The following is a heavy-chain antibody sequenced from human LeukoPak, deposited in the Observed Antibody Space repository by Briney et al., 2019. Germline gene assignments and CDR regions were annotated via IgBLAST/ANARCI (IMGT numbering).Heavy chain of an antibody. D-gene: IGHD3-22*01. CDR1: GFTFSSYG. J-gene: IGHJ4*02. V-gene: IGHV3-30*18. CDR2: ISYDGNHK. CDR3: AKDLYYYDSSGSTFDY. Sequence: GGSLRLSCAASGFTFSSYGMHWVRQAPGKGLEWVAVISYDGNHKYYADSVKGRFTISRDNSKNTLYLQMNSLRAEDTAVYYCAKDLYYYDSSGSTFDYWGQGTLVTVSS.